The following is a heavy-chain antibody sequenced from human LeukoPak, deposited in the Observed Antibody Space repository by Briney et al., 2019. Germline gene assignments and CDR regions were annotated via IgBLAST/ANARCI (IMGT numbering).Heavy chain of an antibody. Sequence: GGSLRLSCAASGFTFSSFAMSWVRQAPGKGPEWVSAISGSGGSTYYADSVKGRFTISRDNSKNTVYLQMISLRTEDTALYYCAKDAYTQRLNAFDIWGQGTMVTVSS. CDR2: ISGSGGST. V-gene: IGHV3-23*01. D-gene: IGHD2-2*02. CDR1: GFTFSSFA. J-gene: IGHJ3*02. CDR3: AKDAYTQRLNAFDI.